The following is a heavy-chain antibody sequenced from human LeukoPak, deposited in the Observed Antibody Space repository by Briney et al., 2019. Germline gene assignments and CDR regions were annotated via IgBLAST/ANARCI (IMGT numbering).Heavy chain of an antibody. Sequence: KPSETLSLTCTVSGGSISSYYWSWIRQPPGKGLEWIGYIYYSGSTNYNPSLKSRVTISVDTSKNQFSLKLSSVTAADTAVYYCARDLDTDAFDIWGQGTMVTVSS. CDR2: IYYSGST. V-gene: IGHV4-59*01. CDR3: ARDLDTDAFDI. J-gene: IGHJ3*02. D-gene: IGHD3-9*01. CDR1: GGSISSYY.